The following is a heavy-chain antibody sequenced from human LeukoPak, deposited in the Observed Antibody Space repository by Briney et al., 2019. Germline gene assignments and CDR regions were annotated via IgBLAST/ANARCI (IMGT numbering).Heavy chain of an antibody. Sequence: GGSLRLSCAAPGFTFSSYGMHWVRQAPGKGLEWVAVIWYDGSNKYYADSVKGRFTISRGNSKNTLYLQMNSLRAEDTAVYYCARAYYYGSGSYSAFDYWGQGTLVTVSS. V-gene: IGHV3-33*01. J-gene: IGHJ4*02. D-gene: IGHD3-10*01. CDR1: GFTFSSYG. CDR2: IWYDGSNK. CDR3: ARAYYYGSGSYSAFDY.